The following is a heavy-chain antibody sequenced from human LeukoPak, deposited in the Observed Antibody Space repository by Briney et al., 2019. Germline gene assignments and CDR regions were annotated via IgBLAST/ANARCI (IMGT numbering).Heavy chain of an antibody. Sequence: ASVKVSCKASGYTFTGYYMHWVRQAPGQGLEWMGWINPNSGGTNYAQKFQGRVTMTRDTSTSTVYMELSSLRSEDTAVYYCAKIGVGAWGQGTLVTVSS. CDR2: INPNSGGT. D-gene: IGHD2-15*01. CDR1: GYTFTGYY. CDR3: AKIGVGA. J-gene: IGHJ5*02. V-gene: IGHV1-2*02.